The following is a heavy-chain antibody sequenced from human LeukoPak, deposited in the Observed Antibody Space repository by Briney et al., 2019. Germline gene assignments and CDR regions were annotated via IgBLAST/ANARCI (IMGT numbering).Heavy chain of an antibody. CDR2: ISAYNGNT. CDR3: ARDRAWFGELPSQL. D-gene: IGHD3-10*01. CDR1: GYTFTSYG. V-gene: IGHV1-18*04. J-gene: IGHJ4*02. Sequence: ASVKVSCKASGYTFTSYGISWVRQAPGQGLEWMGWISAYNGNTNYAQKLQGRVTMTTDTPTSTAYMELRSLRSDDTAVYYCARDRAWFGELPSQLWGQGTLVTVSS.